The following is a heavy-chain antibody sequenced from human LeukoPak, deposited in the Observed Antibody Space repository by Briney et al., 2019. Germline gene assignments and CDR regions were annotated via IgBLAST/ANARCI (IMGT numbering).Heavy chain of an antibody. V-gene: IGHV3-23*01. J-gene: IGHJ5*02. CDR1: GFTFSSYA. CDR3: AKDGRYCSSTSCLPA. CDR2: ISGSGGST. D-gene: IGHD2-2*01. Sequence: GGSLRLSCAASGFTFSSYAMSWVRQAPGKGLEWVSVISGSGGSTYYADSVKGRFTISRDNSKNTLYLQMNSQRAEDTAVYYCAKDGRYCSSTSCLPAWGQGTLVTVSS.